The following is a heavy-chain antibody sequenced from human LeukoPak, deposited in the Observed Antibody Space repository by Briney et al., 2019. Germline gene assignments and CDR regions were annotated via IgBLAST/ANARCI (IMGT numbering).Heavy chain of an antibody. V-gene: IGHV1-69*13. CDR3: ASSILMVRGVKYYYYYMDV. J-gene: IGHJ6*03. CDR2: IIPIFGTA. Sequence: SVKVSCKASGYTFTSYGISWVRQAPGQGLEWMGGIIPIFGTANYAQKFQGRVTITADESTSTAYMELSSLRSEDTAVYYCASSILMVRGVKYYYYYMDVWGKGTTVTISS. CDR1: GYTFTSYG. D-gene: IGHD3-10*01.